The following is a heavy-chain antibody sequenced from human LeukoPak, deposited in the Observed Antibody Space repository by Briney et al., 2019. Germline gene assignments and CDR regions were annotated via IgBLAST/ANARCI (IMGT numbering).Heavy chain of an antibody. CDR3: TKDGGYCGGDCYRGPCDY. Sequence: GGSLRLSCAVSGFTFSTYVMTWVRQVPGKGLEWVSSISGSGGRTYYADSVKGRFTISRDNSKNTVYLQVNSLRAEDTAVYYCTKDGGYCGGDCYRGPCDYWGQGTLVTVSS. CDR2: ISGSGGRT. J-gene: IGHJ4*02. V-gene: IGHV3-23*01. D-gene: IGHD2-21*01. CDR1: GFTFSTYV.